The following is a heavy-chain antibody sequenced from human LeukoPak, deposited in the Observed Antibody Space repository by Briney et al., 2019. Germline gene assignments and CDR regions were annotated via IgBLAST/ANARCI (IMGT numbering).Heavy chain of an antibody. CDR3: ARLGPGYSYGTSFDY. CDR2: INHSGST. V-gene: IGHV4-34*01. Sequence: SSETLSLTCAVYGGSFSGYYWSWIRQPPGKGLEWIGEINHSGSTNYNPSLKSRVTISVDTSKNQFSLKLSSVTAADTAVYYCARLGPGYSYGTSFDYWGQGTLVTVSS. J-gene: IGHJ4*02. CDR1: GGSFSGYY. D-gene: IGHD5-18*01.